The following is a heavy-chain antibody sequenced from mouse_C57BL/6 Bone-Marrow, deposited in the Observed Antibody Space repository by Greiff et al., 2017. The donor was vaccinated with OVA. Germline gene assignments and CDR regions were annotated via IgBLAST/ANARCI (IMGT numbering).Heavy chain of an antibody. CDR2: INPNNGGT. Sequence: VQLQQSGPELVKPGASVKMSCKASGYTFTDYNMHWVKQSHGKSLESIGYINPNNGGTSYNQKFKGKATLTVNKSSSTAYMELRSLTSEDSAVYYCARSGFYYGSSYDFDYWGQGTTLTVSS. D-gene: IGHD1-1*01. CDR3: ARSGFYYGSSYDFDY. J-gene: IGHJ2*01. CDR1: GYTFTDYN. V-gene: IGHV1-22*01.